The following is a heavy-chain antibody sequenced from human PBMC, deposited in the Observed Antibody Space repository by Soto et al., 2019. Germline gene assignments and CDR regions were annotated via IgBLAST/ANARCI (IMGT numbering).Heavy chain of an antibody. CDR2: INHSGST. Sequence: PSETLSLTCAVYGGSFSGYYWGWIRQPPGKGLEWIGEINHSGSTNYNPSLKSRVTISVDTSKNQFSLKLSSVTAADTAVYYCARRRHPLGHGSGSYGYWGQGTLVTVSS. J-gene: IGHJ4*02. CDR3: ARRRHPLGHGSGSYGY. D-gene: IGHD3-10*01. V-gene: IGHV4-34*01. CDR1: GGSFSGYY.